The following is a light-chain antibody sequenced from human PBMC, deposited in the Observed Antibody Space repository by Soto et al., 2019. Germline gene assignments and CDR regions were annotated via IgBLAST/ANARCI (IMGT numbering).Light chain of an antibody. CDR2: RSS. CDR3: HQYGTKVS. J-gene: IGKJ3*01. CDR1: QSVSSSY. Sequence: EIVLTPSPGTLSLSPWARAPLSCRASQSVSSSYLAWYQQKAGQPPRLLMFRSSDRAAGVPDRFSGSASGTEFTLTISSLEPEDFAVYYCHQYGTKVSLGPGTKVDVK. V-gene: IGKV3-20*01.